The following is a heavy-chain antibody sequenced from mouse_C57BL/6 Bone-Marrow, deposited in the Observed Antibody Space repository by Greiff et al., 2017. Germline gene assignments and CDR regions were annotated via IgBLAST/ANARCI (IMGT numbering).Heavy chain of an antibody. Sequence: EVKLMESGGGLVQPGGSLKLSCAASGFTFSDYYMYWVRQTPEKRLEWVAYISNGGGSTYYPDTVKGRFTISRDNAKNTLYLQMSRLKSEDTAMYYCARPYYGDPGAWFAYWGQGTLVTVSA. CDR3: ARPYYGDPGAWFAY. J-gene: IGHJ3*01. V-gene: IGHV5-12*01. CDR2: ISNGGGST. D-gene: IGHD2-13*01. CDR1: GFTFSDYY.